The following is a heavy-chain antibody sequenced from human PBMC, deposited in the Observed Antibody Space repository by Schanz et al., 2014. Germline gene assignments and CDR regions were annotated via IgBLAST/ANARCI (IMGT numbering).Heavy chain of an antibody. CDR2: ISSSSSYT. J-gene: IGHJ4*02. V-gene: IGHV3-11*05. CDR1: GFTFSDYY. D-gene: IGHD3-22*01. Sequence: VQLVESGGGLVKPGGSLRLSCAASGFTFSDYYMSWIRQAPGKGLEWVSYISSSSSYTNYADSVKGRFTISRDNLKNTVYLQMNSLRAGDTAVYYCAKDGRLPYYGTGSDFDYWGQGTLVAVSS. CDR3: AKDGRLPYYGTGSDFDY.